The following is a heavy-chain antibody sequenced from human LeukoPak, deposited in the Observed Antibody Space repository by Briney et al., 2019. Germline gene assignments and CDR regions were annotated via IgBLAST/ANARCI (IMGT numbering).Heavy chain of an antibody. CDR3: ARPVDGVVVPDVSVIWFDP. CDR2: INPNSGGT. CDR1: GYTFTGYY. J-gene: IGHJ5*02. Sequence: GASVKVSCKASGYTFTGYYMHWVRQAPGQGLEWMGWINPNSGGTNYAQKFQGRVTMTRDTSISTAYMELSRLRSDDTAVYYCARPVDGVVVPDVSVIWFDPWGQGTLVTVSS. V-gene: IGHV1-2*02. D-gene: IGHD2-2*01.